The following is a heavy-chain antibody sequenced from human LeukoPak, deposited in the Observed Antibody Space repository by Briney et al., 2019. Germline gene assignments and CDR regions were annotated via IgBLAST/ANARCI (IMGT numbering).Heavy chain of an antibody. J-gene: IGHJ4*02. CDR2: ISYSGSVQ. D-gene: IGHD3-22*01. Sequence: AGGSLRLSCAAYGFTFNNFGMHWVRQAPGKGLEWVSVISYSGSVQFYADSVKGRFTISRDASKNTVHLQMNSLRVEDTAVYYCARSPRDSRDWTGTLDYWGQGALVTVSS. CDR3: ARSPRDSRDWTGTLDY. V-gene: IGHV3-30*03. CDR1: GFTFNNFG.